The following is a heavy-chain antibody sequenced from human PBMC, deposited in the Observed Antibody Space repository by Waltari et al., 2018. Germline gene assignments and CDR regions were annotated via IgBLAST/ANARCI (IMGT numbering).Heavy chain of an antibody. CDR1: GGTFSSYA. CDR3: ARAYDSSGYYFY. V-gene: IGHV1-69*01. D-gene: IGHD3-22*01. J-gene: IGHJ4*02. CDR2: KSPNCGTA. Sequence: QVQLVQCGAEVKKPGSSVKVSCKASGGTFSSYAISWVRQAPGQGLEWMGGKSPNCGTANYAGKFQRRVTITAEESTSTAYMELSSLRAEDTAVYYWARAYDSSGYYFYWGQGTLVTVSS.